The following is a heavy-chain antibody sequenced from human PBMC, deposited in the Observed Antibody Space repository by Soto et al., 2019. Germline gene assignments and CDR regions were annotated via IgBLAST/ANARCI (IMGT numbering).Heavy chain of an antibody. D-gene: IGHD3-10*01. J-gene: IGHJ4*02. Sequence: QVQLVQSGAEVKKPGSSVKISCMASGDTFRSYAIGWVRQAPGQGLEWMGGLIPIFGTPTYAPSFQGRLTLTADAPATTAYMDLSTLTSADTALYFCARAPITSRGEDVPYYFDYWGQGTLVAVSS. CDR2: LIPIFGTP. CDR1: GDTFRSYA. V-gene: IGHV1-69*01. CDR3: ARAPITSRGEDVPYYFDY.